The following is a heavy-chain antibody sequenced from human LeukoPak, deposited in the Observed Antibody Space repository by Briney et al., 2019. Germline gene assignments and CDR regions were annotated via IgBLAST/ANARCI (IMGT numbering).Heavy chain of an antibody. J-gene: IGHJ4*02. CDR3: ARELGSSSSLQD. V-gene: IGHV1-46*01. CDR1: GYTFTSYY. D-gene: IGHD6-6*01. CDR2: INPSGGST. Sequence: ASVKVSCKASGYTFTSYYMHWVRQAPGQGLEWMGIINPSGGSTSYAQKFQGRVTMTRDMSTSTVYMERSSRRSEDTAVYYGARELGSSSSLQDWGQGTLVTVSS.